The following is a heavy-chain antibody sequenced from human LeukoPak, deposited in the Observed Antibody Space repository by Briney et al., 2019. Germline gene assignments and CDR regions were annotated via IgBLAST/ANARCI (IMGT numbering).Heavy chain of an antibody. V-gene: IGHV3-30*04. CDR3: AREISPYGDYVFDY. CDR2: ISYDGSNK. D-gene: IGHD4-17*01. Sequence: GGSLRLSCAASGFTFSSYAMHWVRQALGKGLEWVAVISYDGSNKYYADSVKGRFTISRDNSKNTLYLLMNSLRAEDTAVYYCAREISPYGDYVFDYWGQGTLVTVSS. J-gene: IGHJ4*02. CDR1: GFTFSSYA.